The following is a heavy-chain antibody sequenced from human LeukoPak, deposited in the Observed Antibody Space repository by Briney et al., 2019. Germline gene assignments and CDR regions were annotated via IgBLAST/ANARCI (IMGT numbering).Heavy chain of an antibody. CDR3: AKSDCGTIGCKLLNY. V-gene: IGHV3-21*04. J-gene: IGHJ4*02. D-gene: IGHD2-21*01. Sequence: GGSLRLSCAASGFTFNSYSMNWVRQTPGKGLEWVSSISSSSGYINYADSVKGRFTVSRDNSKNTLSLQLDSLRAEDTALYYCAKSDCGTIGCKLLNYWGQGTLVTVSS. CDR1: GFTFNSYS. CDR2: ISSSSGYI.